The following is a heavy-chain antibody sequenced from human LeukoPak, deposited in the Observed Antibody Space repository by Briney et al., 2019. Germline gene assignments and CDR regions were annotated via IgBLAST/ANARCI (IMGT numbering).Heavy chain of an antibody. CDR1: GGSISSVTDY. D-gene: IGHD2-15*01. CDR2: VYYTGSN. J-gene: IGHJ4*02. CDR3: ASHERTSYCNGGSCELLDD. Sequence: PSETLSLTCTVSGGSISSVTDYWGWIRQPPGKGLEWIGVVYYTGSNYNNPSLKRRVTLSVDTSKNQFALKLSSVTAADTAVYYCASHERTSYCNGGSCELLDDWGQGTLVTVSS. V-gene: IGHV4-39*01.